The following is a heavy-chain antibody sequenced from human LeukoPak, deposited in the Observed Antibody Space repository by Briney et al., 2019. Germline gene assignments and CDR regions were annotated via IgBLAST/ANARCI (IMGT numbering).Heavy chain of an antibody. CDR3: AKPKFPGRGLVMLFDY. Sequence: PGGSLRLSCVASGFTFSNYAMSWVRQAPGKGLDWVSVISGSAGKIRYAGSVKGRFTISRDNSENTVYLQMNNLRAEDTAVYYCAKPKFPGRGLVMLFDYWGQGTLVTVSS. CDR1: GFTFSNYA. D-gene: IGHD3/OR15-3a*01. V-gene: IGHV3-23*01. J-gene: IGHJ4*02. CDR2: ISGSAGKI.